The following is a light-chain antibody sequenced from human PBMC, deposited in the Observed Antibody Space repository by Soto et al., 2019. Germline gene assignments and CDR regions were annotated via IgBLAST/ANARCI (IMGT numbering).Light chain of an antibody. CDR1: RSDVGNYDL. CDR3: SLKTSSATWV. CDR2: QVS. J-gene: IGLJ3*02. V-gene: IGLV2-18*01. Sequence: SVLTQPPSVSGSPGQSVTISCTGTRSDVGNYDLVSWYQQPPGTAPKLLIYQVSNRPSGVPDRFSGSKSGNTASLTISGLQAEDEADYYCSLKTSSATWVFGGGTKVTVL.